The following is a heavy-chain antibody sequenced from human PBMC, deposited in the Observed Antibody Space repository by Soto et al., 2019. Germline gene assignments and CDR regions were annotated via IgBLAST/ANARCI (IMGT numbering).Heavy chain of an antibody. CDR2: ISYDGSNK. J-gene: IGHJ4*02. Sequence: QPGGSLRLSCAASGFTFSSYAMHWVRQAPGKGLEWVAVISYDGSNKYYADSVKGRFTISRDNSKNTLYLQMNSLRAEDTAVYYCARASSPLQPKDYWGQGTLVTVS. CDR3: ARASSPLQPKDY. V-gene: IGHV3-30-3*01. D-gene: IGHD4-4*01. CDR1: GFTFSSYA.